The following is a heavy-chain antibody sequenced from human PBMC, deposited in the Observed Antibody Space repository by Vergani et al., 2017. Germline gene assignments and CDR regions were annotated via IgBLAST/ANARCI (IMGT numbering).Heavy chain of an antibody. CDR2: IIPIIRRA. D-gene: IGHD6-19*01. J-gene: IGHJ4*02. Sequence: QVHLEQSGTEVKKPGSSVKVSCKVSGDIFNNYTVTWVRQAPGQGLEWMGRIIPIIRRATSAQKFQDRVKITGDTSTNTVYMEMNKLRSEDTAVYYCARVSPGDNSGWEPFDYWGQGTLVTVSS. CDR1: GDIFNNYT. V-gene: IGHV1-69*08. CDR3: ARVSPGDNSGWEPFDY.